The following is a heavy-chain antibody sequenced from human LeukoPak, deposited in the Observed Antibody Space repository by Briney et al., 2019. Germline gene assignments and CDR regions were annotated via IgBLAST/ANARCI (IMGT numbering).Heavy chain of an antibody. CDR1: GGSISSYF. CDR2: IYYSGKT. J-gene: IGHJ5*02. D-gene: IGHD4-17*01. Sequence: SETLSLTCTVSGGSISSYFWSWIRQPPGKGLEWVGYIYYSGKTYYNPSLKSRVTISVDTSKNQFSLKLTSVTAADTAVYYCARALYGDYERYDNWFDPWGQGTLVTVSS. V-gene: IGHV4-59*01. CDR3: ARALYGDYERYDNWFDP.